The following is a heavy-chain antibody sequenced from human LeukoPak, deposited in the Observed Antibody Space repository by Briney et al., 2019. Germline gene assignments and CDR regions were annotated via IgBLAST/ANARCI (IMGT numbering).Heavy chain of an antibody. CDR2: IYYSGST. CDR1: GGSISSYY. CDR3: ARSNYDSSGYYSK. D-gene: IGHD3-22*01. J-gene: IGHJ4*02. Sequence: SETLSLTCTVSGGSISSYYWSWIRQPPGKGLEWIGYIYYSGSTNYNPSLKSRVTMSVDTSKNQFSLKLSSVTAADTAVYYCARSNYDSSGYYSKWGQGTLVTVSS. V-gene: IGHV4-59*01.